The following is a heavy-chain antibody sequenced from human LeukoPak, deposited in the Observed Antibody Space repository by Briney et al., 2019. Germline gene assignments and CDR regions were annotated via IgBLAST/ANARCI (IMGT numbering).Heavy chain of an antibody. Sequence: PGGSLRLSCAASGFTITSYAMYWVRQAPGKGMEWVSGINGNTGNTYYADSVKGRFSISRDYSKNSLFLQMNSLRDDDTAMYYCAKGVPGYSSGWCYFHHWGQGTLVTVFS. V-gene: IGHV3-23*01. J-gene: IGHJ1*01. CDR3: AKGVPGYSSGWCYFHH. CDR1: GFTITSYA. D-gene: IGHD6-19*01. CDR2: INGNTGNT.